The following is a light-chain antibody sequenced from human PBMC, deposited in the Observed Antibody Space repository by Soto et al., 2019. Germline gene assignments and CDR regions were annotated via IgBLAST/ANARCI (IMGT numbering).Light chain of an antibody. CDR1: QSVSSN. J-gene: IGKJ4*01. CDR3: QQYGSSLLT. V-gene: IGKV3-15*01. CDR2: GAS. Sequence: EIMMTQSPATLSVSPGERATLSCRASQSVSSNLAWYQQKPGQAPRLLVYGASTRPTGIPTRFSGSGSGTEFTLTISRLEPEDFAVYYCQQYGSSLLTFGGGTKVDIK.